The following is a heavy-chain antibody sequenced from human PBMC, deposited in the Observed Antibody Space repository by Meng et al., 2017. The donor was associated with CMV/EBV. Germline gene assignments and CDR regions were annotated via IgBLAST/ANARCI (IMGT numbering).Heavy chain of an antibody. J-gene: IGHJ6*02. V-gene: IGHV3-9*01. D-gene: IGHD3-16*02. CDR2: ISWNSGSI. Sequence: GGSLRLSCAASGFTFDDYDMHWVRQAPGKGLEWVSGISWNSGSIGYADSVKGRFTISRDNAKNSLYLQMNSLRAEDTALYYCATGTGLSGDYYYGMDVWGQGTTVTVSS. CDR1: GFTFDDYD. CDR3: ATGTGLSGDYYYGMDV.